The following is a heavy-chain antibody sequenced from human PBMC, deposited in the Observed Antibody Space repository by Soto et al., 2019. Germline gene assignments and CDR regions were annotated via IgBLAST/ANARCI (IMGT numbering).Heavy chain of an antibody. V-gene: IGHV3-30*18. J-gene: IGHJ3*02. CDR3: AKDLGRKGRNRYYDSSGYYYGAFDI. D-gene: IGHD3-22*01. CDR2: ISYDGSNK. CDR1: GFTFSSYG. Sequence: PGGSLRLSCAASGFTFSSYGMHWVRQAPGKGLEWVAVISYDGSNKYYADSVKGRFTISRDNSKNTLYLQMNSLRAEDTAVYYCAKDLGRKGRNRYYDSSGYYYGAFDIWGQGTMVT.